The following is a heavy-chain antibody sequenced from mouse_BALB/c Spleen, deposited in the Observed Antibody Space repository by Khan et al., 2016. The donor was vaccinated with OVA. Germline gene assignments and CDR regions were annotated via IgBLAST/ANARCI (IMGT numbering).Heavy chain of an antibody. J-gene: IGHJ3*01. CDR1: GYTFTDYY. D-gene: IGHD1-2*01. Sequence: QVQLQQSGAELARPGASVKLSCKASGYTFTDYYINWVKQRTGQGLEWIGEISPGSGDTYYNEKFKGKATLTADTSSTTSYMQISSLTSEASAVSFCARRNLYGYTFAYWGQGTLVTVSA. CDR3: ARRNLYGYTFAY. CDR2: ISPGSGDT. V-gene: IGHV1-77*01.